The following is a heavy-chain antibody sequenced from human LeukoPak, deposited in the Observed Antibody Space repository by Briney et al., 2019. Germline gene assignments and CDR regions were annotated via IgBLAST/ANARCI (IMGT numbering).Heavy chain of an antibody. CDR2: IRYDGSNK. CDR3: AKEFVVPAAIPIDY. D-gene: IGHD2-2*01. Sequence: GGSLRLSCAASGFTFSSYGMHWVRQAPGKGLEWVAFIRYDGSNKYYADSVKGRFTISRDNSKNTLYLQMNSLRAEDTAVYYCAKEFVVPAAIPIDYWGQGTLVTVSS. J-gene: IGHJ4*02. CDR1: GFTFSSYG. V-gene: IGHV3-30*02.